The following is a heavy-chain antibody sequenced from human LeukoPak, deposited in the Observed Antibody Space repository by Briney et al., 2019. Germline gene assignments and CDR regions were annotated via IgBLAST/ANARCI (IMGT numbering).Heavy chain of an antibody. Sequence: SETLSLTCTVSGYSISSGYYWGWIRQPPGKGLEWIGSIYHSGSTYYNPSLKSRVTISVDTSKNQFSLKLSSVTAADTAVYYCARGYYGSGSRTEYFQHWGQGTLVTVSS. J-gene: IGHJ1*01. D-gene: IGHD3-10*01. CDR1: GYSISSGYY. CDR3: ARGYYGSGSRTEYFQH. CDR2: IYHSGST. V-gene: IGHV4-38-2*02.